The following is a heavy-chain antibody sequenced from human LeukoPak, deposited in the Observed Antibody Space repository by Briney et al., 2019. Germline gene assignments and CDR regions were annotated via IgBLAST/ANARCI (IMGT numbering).Heavy chain of an antibody. CDR1: GVSITSYH. CDR2: ISYSGSA. J-gene: IGHJ5*02. D-gene: IGHD3-10*01. CDR3: ERGQLGSGMDDP. Sequence: SETLSLTCTVTGVSITSYHWSWIRQPPGKGLEWIGYISYSGSANYNPSLKSRATILLDTSKNQFSLRLTSVTPADTAVYYCERGQLGSGMDDPWGQGTLVTVSS. V-gene: IGHV4-59*01.